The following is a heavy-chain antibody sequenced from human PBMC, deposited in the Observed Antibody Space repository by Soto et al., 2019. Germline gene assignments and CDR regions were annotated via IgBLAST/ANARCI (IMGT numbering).Heavy chain of an antibody. CDR2: ININNGYT. Sequence: ASVKVSCKASGYTFTNYAITWVRQAPGQGLEWMGWININNGYTNYEQNLQGRVAMATDTSTSTAYMELRSLRFDDTAVYYCARAPLPSCSGGTCSPWWFDPWGQGTLVTVSS. CDR1: GYTFTNYA. V-gene: IGHV1-18*01. D-gene: IGHD2-15*01. CDR3: ARAPLPSCSGGTCSPWWFDP. J-gene: IGHJ5*02.